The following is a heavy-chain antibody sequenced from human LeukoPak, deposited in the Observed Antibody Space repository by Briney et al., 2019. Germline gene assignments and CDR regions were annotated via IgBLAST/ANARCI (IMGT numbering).Heavy chain of an antibody. D-gene: IGHD5-12*01. J-gene: IGHJ4*02. V-gene: IGHV1-2*02. Sequence: ASVKVSCKASGYTFTGYYMHWVRQAPGQGLEWMGWINPNSGGTNYAQKLQGRVTMTTDTSTSTAYMELRSLRSDDTAVYYCARAAGIVATIEGDYWGQGTLVTVSS. CDR1: GYTFTGYY. CDR2: INPNSGGT. CDR3: ARAAGIVATIEGDY.